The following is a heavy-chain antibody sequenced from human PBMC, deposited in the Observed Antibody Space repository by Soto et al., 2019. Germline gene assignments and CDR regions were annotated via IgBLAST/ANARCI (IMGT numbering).Heavy chain of an antibody. J-gene: IGHJ6*02. CDR3: ARDRDSSRTEYYYYGMDV. CDR1: GGSISSSNW. CDR2: IYHSGST. V-gene: IGHV4-4*02. D-gene: IGHD6-13*01. Sequence: SETLCLTCAVSGGSISSSNWWSWVRQPPGKGLEWIGEIYHSGSTNYNPSLKSRVTISVDKSKNQFSLKLSSVTAADTAVYYCARDRDSSRTEYYYYGMDVWGQGTTVTVSS.